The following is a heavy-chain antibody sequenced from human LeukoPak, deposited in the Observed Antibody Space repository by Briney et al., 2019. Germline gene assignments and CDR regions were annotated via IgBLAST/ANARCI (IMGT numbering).Heavy chain of an antibody. D-gene: IGHD2-8*01. J-gene: IGHJ4*02. CDR2: ISGSGGTT. Sequence: PGGSLRLSCAASGFTFSSSVMTWVRQAPGKGLEWVSTISGSGGTTYYADSVKGRFTISRDNSKNTLYLEMDSLRADDTAVYSCAKDTSIGKYCTNGVCSPFDYWGQGTLVTVSS. CDR1: GFTFSSSV. V-gene: IGHV3-23*01. CDR3: AKDTSIGKYCTNGVCSPFDY.